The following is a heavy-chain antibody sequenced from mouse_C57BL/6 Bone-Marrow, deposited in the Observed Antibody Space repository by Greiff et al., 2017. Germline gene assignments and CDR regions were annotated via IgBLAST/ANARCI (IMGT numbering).Heavy chain of an antibody. CDR1: GFTFSSYG. D-gene: IGHD1-1*01. CDR3: ARHRDYGSSTYAMDY. J-gene: IGHJ4*01. Sequence: EVQLVESGGDLVKPGGSLKLSCAASGFTFSSYGMSWVRQTPDKRLEWVATISSGGSYTYYPDSVKGRFTISRDNAKNTLYLQMSSLKSEDTAMYYCARHRDYGSSTYAMDYWGQGTSVTVSS. CDR2: ISSGGSYT. V-gene: IGHV5-6*01.